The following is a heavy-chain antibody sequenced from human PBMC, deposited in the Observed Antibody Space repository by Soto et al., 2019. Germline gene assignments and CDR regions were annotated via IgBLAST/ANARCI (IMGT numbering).Heavy chain of an antibody. CDR1: GFSLSTSGVG. CDR2: IYWDDDK. D-gene: IGHD3-22*01. J-gene: IGHJ1*01. V-gene: IGHV2-5*02. Sequence: QITLKESGPTLVKPTQTLTLTCTFSGFSLSTSGVGVGWIRQPPGKALEWLALIYWDDDKRYSPSLKSRLTITKDTSKNQVVLTMTNMDPVDTATYYCAQYYDSSGYYQGPRYFQHWGQGTLVTVS. CDR3: AQYYDSSGYYQGPRYFQH.